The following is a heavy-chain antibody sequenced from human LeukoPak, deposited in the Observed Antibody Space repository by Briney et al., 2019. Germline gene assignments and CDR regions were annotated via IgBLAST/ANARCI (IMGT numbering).Heavy chain of an antibody. D-gene: IGHD2/OR15-2a*01. V-gene: IGHV4-39*01. Sequence: SETLSLTCTVSGGSISSSSYYWGWIRQPPGKGLEWIGSIYYSGSTYYNPSLKSRVTISVDTSKNQFSLKLSSVTAADTAVYYRARHSAYYAPYFWGQGTLVTVSS. J-gene: IGHJ4*02. CDR2: IYYSGST. CDR1: GGSISSSSYY. CDR3: ARHSAYYAPYF.